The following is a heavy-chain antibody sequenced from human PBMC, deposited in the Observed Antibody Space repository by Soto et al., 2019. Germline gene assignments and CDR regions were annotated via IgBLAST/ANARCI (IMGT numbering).Heavy chain of an antibody. CDR2: IYHSVST. J-gene: IGHJ6*02. D-gene: IGHD6-13*01. CDR1: GYSINSDDY. V-gene: IGHV4-38-2*02. CDR3: ARIPWEQQLVTLFGAYYYGMDV. Sequence: SETLSLTCTVSGYSINSDDYWGWIRQPPGKGLEWIASIYHSVSTFYNPSLRSRVTISIDTSKNQFSLRLTAVTAADTAMYYCARIPWEQQLVTLFGAYYYGMDVWGQGTTVTVS.